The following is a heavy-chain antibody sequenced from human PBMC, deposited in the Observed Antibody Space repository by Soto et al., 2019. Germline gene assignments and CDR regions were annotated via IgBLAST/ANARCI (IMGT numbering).Heavy chain of an antibody. CDR1: GFTFSSYW. CDR2: IKQDGSEK. CDR3: AKDLTPIQLWPSSFDF. J-gene: IGHJ4*02. V-gene: IGHV3-7*03. D-gene: IGHD5-18*01. Sequence: LRLSCAASGFTFSSYWMSWVRQAPGKGLEWVANIKQDGSEKYYVDSVKGRFTISRDNAKNSLYLQMNSLRAEDTAIYYCAKDLTPIQLWPSSFDFWGQGTLVTVSS.